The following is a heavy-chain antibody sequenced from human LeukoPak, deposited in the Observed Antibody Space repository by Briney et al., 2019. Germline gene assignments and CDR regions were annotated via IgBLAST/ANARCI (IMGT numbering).Heavy chain of an antibody. Sequence: PSETLSLTCTVSGDSITSYYWNWIRQPPGKGLEWIGYVYYGGATNYNPSLKTRVTTSIDTSKKQFSLKLSSVAAADTAVYFCAGVFSGRRPFELWGKGTLVTVSS. CDR2: VYYGGAT. D-gene: IGHD3-10*01. J-gene: IGHJ4*02. CDR3: AGVFSGRRPFEL. CDR1: GDSITSYY. V-gene: IGHV4-59*01.